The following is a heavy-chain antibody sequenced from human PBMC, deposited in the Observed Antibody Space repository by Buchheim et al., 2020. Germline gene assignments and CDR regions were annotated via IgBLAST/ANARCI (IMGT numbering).Heavy chain of an antibody. CDR2: ISGSGGST. J-gene: IGHJ4*02. V-gene: IGHV3-23*01. CDR1: GFTFSSYA. Sequence: EVQLLESGGGLVQPGGSLRLSCAASGFTFSSYAMSWVRQAPGKGLEWVSAISGSGGSTYYADSVKGRFTISRDNSKNTLYLQMNNLRAEDTAVYYCAVTRGYYDSSGYYFDYWGQGTL. D-gene: IGHD3-22*01. CDR3: AVTRGYYDSSGYYFDY.